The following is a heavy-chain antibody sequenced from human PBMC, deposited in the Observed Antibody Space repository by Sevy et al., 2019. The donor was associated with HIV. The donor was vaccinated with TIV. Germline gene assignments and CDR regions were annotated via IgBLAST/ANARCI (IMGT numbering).Heavy chain of an antibody. CDR3: ARPTRQKYSGSSGDDAFDI. Sequence: GESLKISCKGSGYSFTSYWIGWVRQMPGKGLEWMGIIYPGDSDTRYSPSFQGQVTISADKSISTAYLQWSSLKASETAMYYCARPTRQKYSGSSGDDAFDIWGQGTMVTVSS. CDR2: IYPGDSDT. CDR1: GYSFTSYW. D-gene: IGHD1-26*01. V-gene: IGHV5-51*01. J-gene: IGHJ3*02.